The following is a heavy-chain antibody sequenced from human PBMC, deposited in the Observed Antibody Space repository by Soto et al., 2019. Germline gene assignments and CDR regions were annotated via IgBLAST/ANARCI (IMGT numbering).Heavy chain of an antibody. Sequence: WGSLRLSCAASGFTFTNFAIRCVRHSPVKGLEWVAVISYDGSSKYYAESVKGRFTISRDNSKNTLYLQMNSLRPEDTAVYYCAREQNYDPYCLDVWGQGTTVTVSS. CDR1: GFTFTNFA. V-gene: IGHV3-30-3*01. CDR2: ISYDGSSK. J-gene: IGHJ6*02. CDR3: AREQNYDPYCLDV. D-gene: IGHD3-3*01.